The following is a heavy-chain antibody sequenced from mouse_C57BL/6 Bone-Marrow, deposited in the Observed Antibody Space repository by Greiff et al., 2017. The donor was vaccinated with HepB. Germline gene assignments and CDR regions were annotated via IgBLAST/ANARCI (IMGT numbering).Heavy chain of an antibody. CDR2: ISYDGSN. V-gene: IGHV3-6*01. CDR3: ARCPLYYGISPWFAY. D-gene: IGHD1-1*01. J-gene: IGHJ3*01. CDR1: GYSITSGYY. Sequence: DVKLQESGPGLVKPSQSLSLTCSVTGYSITSGYYWNWIRQFPVNKLEWMGYISYDGSNNYNPSLKNRISSTRDTSKNQFFLKLNSVTTEDTATYYCARCPLYYGISPWFAYWGQVTLVTVSA.